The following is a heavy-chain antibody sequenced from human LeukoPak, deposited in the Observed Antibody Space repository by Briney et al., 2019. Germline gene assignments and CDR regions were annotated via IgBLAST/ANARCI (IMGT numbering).Heavy chain of an antibody. CDR3: AREITIFGVVIMSAFDI. D-gene: IGHD3-3*01. CDR2: IYGGGST. Sequence: GGSLRLSCAASGFTVSSNFMAWVRQAPGKGLEWVSVIYGGGSTYYADSVRGRSTISRDKAKNSLYLRMNSLRAEDTAVYYCAREITIFGVVIMSAFDIWGQGTMVTVSS. CDR1: GFTVSSNF. J-gene: IGHJ3*02. V-gene: IGHV3-66*01.